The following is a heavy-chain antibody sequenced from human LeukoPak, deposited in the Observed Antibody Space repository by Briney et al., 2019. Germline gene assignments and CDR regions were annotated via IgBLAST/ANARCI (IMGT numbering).Heavy chain of an antibody. CDR2: ISSSSSYI. CDR1: GFTFSSYS. Sequence: GGSLRLSCAASGFTFSSYSMNWVRQAPGKGLEWVSSISSSSSYIYYADSVKGRFTISRDNAKNTLYLQMNGLRAEDTAVYYCARDTYFYNSSAFYHYYYGMDVWGQGTTVTVSS. J-gene: IGHJ6*02. V-gene: IGHV3-21*01. CDR3: ARDTYFYNSSAFYHYYYGMDV. D-gene: IGHD3-22*01.